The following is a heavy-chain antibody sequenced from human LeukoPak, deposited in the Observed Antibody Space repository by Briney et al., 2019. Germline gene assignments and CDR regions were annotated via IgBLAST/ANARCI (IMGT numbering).Heavy chain of an antibody. CDR3: ANEHRTGREEGGYYFDY. D-gene: IGHD3/OR15-3a*01. J-gene: IGHJ4*02. CDR1: GYTFTGYY. Sequence: ASVKVSCKASGYTFTGYYMHWVRQAPGQGLEWMGWINPNSGGTNYAQKFQGRVTMTRDTSISTAYMELSRLRSDDTAVYYCANEHRTGREEGGYYFDYWGQGTLVTVSS. CDR2: INPNSGGT. V-gene: IGHV1-2*02.